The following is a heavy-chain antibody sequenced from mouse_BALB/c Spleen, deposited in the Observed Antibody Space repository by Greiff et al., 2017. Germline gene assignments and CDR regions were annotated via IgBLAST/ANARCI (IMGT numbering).Heavy chain of an antibody. CDR3: ARRGYEKERFAY. Sequence: EVMLVESGGGLVQPGGSRKLSCAASGFTFSSFGMHWVRQAPEKGLEWVAYISSGSSTIYYADTVKGRFTIARDNPKNTLFLQMTSLRSEDTAMYYCARRGYEKERFAYWGQGTLVTVSA. CDR2: ISSGSSTI. CDR1: GFTFSSFG. V-gene: IGHV5-17*02. D-gene: IGHD2-2*01. J-gene: IGHJ3*01.